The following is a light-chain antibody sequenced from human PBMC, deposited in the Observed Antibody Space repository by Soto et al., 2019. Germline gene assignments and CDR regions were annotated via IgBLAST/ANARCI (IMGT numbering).Light chain of an antibody. CDR1: SSDVGGYKY. CDR3: SSYITSSTSQV. CDR2: DVT. V-gene: IGLV2-14*03. Sequence: QSALTQPASVSGSPGQSITISCTSSDVGGYKYVSWYQQHPGKAPKLMIYDVTNRPSGVSNRFSGSMSGNAASLTISGLQAEDEADYYCSSYITSSTSQVFGGGTKVTVL. J-gene: IGLJ2*01.